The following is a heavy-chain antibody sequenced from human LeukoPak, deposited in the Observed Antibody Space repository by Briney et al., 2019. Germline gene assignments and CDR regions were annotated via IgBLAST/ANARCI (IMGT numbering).Heavy chain of an antibody. CDR1: GFTFSSYA. J-gene: IGHJ4*02. CDR2: IWYDGSNK. Sequence: PGGSLRLSCAASGFTFSSYAMHWVRQAPGKGLEWVAVIWYDGSNKYYADSVKGRFTISRDNSENTLYLQMNSLRVEDTAVYFCARDKDYSFDYWGQGTLVTVSS. CDR3: ARDKDYSFDY. V-gene: IGHV3-33*01. D-gene: IGHD2-15*01.